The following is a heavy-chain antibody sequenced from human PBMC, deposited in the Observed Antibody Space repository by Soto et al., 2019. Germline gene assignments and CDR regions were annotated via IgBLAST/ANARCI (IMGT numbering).Heavy chain of an antibody. D-gene: IGHD3-10*01. CDR2: ISPHKGDT. J-gene: IGHJ4*02. V-gene: IGHV1-18*01. Sequence: RASVKVSCKTSGYTFSSIGISWVRQAPGQGLEWMGWISPHKGDTYYAQRLQGRVTMTTDTSTNTAYMELRSLRSDDTAVYFCARDLDGSGSYFTNYWGPGTLLTVSS. CDR3: ARDLDGSGSYFTNY. CDR1: GYTFSSIG.